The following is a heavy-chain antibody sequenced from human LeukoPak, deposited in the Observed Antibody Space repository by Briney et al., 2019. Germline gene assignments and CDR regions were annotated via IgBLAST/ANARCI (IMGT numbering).Heavy chain of an antibody. CDR2: ISGSGGST. CDR1: RFTFSSYA. CDR3: AKQVVVVAAAPPSFDY. D-gene: IGHD2-15*01. V-gene: IGHV3-23*01. Sequence: PGGSLRLSCAASRFTFSSYAMSWVRQAPGKGLEWVSAISGSGGSTYYADSVKGRFTISRDNSKNTLYLQMNSLRAEDTAVYYCAKQVVVVAAAPPSFDYWGQGTLVTVSS. J-gene: IGHJ4*02.